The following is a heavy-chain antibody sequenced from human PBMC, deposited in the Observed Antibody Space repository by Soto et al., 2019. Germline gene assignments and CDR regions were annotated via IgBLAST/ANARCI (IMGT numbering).Heavy chain of an antibody. V-gene: IGHV3-23*01. CDR3: AKEVWRQLGYYYYYYGMDV. CDR2: ISGSGGST. J-gene: IGHJ6*02. D-gene: IGHD6-13*01. CDR1: GFTFSSYA. Sequence: PGGSLRLSCAASGFTFSSYAMSWVRQAPGKGLEWVSAISGSGGSTYYADSVKGRFTISRDNSKNTLYLQMNSLRAEDTAVYYCAKEVWRQLGYYYYYYGMDVWGQGTTVTVSS.